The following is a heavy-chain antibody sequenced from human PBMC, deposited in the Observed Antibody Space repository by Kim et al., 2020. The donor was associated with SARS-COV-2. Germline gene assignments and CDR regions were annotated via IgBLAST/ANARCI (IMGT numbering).Heavy chain of an antibody. CDR2: ISYDGSNK. J-gene: IGHJ5*02. Sequence: GGSLRLSCAASGFTFSSYGMHWVRQAPGKGLEWVAVISYDGSNKYYADSVKGRFTISRDNSKNTLYLQMNSLRAEDTAVYYCAKDGRGGWYGTLYNWFDP. CDR3: AKDGRGGWYGTLYNWFDP. CDR1: GFTFSSYG. V-gene: IGHV3-30*18. D-gene: IGHD6-19*01.